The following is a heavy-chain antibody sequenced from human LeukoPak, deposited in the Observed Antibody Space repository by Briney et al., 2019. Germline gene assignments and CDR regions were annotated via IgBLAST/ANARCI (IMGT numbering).Heavy chain of an antibody. V-gene: IGHV4-61*02. CDR2: IYTSGST. Sequence: SETLSLTCTVSGGSISSGSYYWSWIRQPAGKGLEGIGRIYTSGSTNYNPSLKSRVTISVDTSKNQFALKMSSVTAADTAMYYCAKTSGSSSWSANWFDPWGQGTLVTVSS. J-gene: IGHJ5*02. CDR3: AKTSGSSSWSANWFDP. CDR1: GGSISSGSYY. D-gene: IGHD6-13*01.